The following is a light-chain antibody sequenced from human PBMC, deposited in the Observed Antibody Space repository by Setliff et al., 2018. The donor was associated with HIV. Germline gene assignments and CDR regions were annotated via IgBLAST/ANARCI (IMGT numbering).Light chain of an antibody. Sequence: QSALPQPASVSGSPGQSITISCTGTSSDVGGYNYVSWYQQYPGKAPKLMIYEVNNRPSGVSNRFSGSKSGNTASLTISGLQAEDEADYYCTSYASSSTLYVFGTGTKV. CDR1: SSDVGGYNY. CDR2: EVN. CDR3: TSYASSSTLYV. V-gene: IGLV2-14*01. J-gene: IGLJ1*01.